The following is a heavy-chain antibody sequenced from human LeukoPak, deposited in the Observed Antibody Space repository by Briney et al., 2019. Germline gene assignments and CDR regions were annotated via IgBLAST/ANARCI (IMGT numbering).Heavy chain of an antibody. CDR1: GSTFRDYY. D-gene: IGHD2-21*02. CDR2: IISSGSTI. V-gene: IGHV3-11*01. CDR3: AREERGAKLHGDWYFDY. J-gene: IGHJ4*02. Sequence: GGSLRLSWAASGSTFRDYYMTWFRQAPGKGLEWVSYIISSGSTIDYADSVKGRFIISRDNAKNSLYLQMNSLRADDTAVYYCAREERGAKLHGDWYFDYWGQGALVTVSS.